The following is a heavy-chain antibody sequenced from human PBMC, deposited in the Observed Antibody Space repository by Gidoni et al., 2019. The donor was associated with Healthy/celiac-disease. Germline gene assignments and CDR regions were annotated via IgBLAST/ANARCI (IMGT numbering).Heavy chain of an antibody. Sequence: EVQLVEAGGGLVQPGGSLRRSCAAAGFTFSSYELNWGRQAPGKGLEWVSYISSSGSTIYYADSVKGRFTISRDNAKNSLYLQMNSLRAEDTAVYYCAREGDDYALYGMDVWGQGTTVTVSS. CDR3: AREGDDYALYGMDV. CDR2: ISSSGSTI. CDR1: GFTFSSYE. V-gene: IGHV3-48*03. D-gene: IGHD4-17*01. J-gene: IGHJ6*02.